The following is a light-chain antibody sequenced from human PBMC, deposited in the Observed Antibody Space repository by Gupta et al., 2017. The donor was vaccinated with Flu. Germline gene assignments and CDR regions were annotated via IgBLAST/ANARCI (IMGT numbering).Light chain of an antibody. V-gene: IGLV7-43*01. J-gene: IGLJ1*01. Sequence: QPVVTQEPSLTVSPGGTVTLTCASSTGAVTSGYYPNWFQQKPGQAPRPLIYSTSNKHSWTPARFSGSILGGKAALTLAGVQPEEEAEYYCLLYDGGAKPYVFGTGTKVTVL. CDR1: TGAVTSGYY. CDR3: LLYDGGAKPYV. CDR2: STS.